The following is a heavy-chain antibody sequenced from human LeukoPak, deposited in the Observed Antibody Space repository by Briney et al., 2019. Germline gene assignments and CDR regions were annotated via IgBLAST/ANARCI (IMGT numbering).Heavy chain of an antibody. Sequence: SETLSLTCTVSGGSISSSSYYWGWIRQPPGKGLEWIGEINHSGGTNYNPSLKSRVTISVDTSKNQFSLKLSSVTAADTAVYYCAGEVAVAKRGDYFDYWGQGTLVTVSS. CDR1: GGSISSSSYY. J-gene: IGHJ4*02. CDR2: INHSGGT. D-gene: IGHD6-19*01. CDR3: AGEVAVAKRGDYFDY. V-gene: IGHV4-39*07.